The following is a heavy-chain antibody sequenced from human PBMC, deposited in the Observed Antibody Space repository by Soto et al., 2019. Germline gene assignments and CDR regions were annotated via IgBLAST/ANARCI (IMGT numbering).Heavy chain of an antibody. J-gene: IGHJ6*02. CDR1: GGSISRGNYY. CDR2: IYYSGST. Sequence: SETLSLTCTVSGGSISRGNYYWSWIRQPPGKGLEWIGYIYYSGSTNYNPSLESRVTISVDTSKNQFSLKLTSLSAADTAVYFCARDRYGLDVWGQGTTVTVSS. CDR3: ARDRYGLDV. V-gene: IGHV4-61*01.